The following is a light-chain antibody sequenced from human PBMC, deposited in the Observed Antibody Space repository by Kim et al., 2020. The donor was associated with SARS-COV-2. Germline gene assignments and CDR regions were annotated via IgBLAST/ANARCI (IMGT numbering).Light chain of an antibody. CDR1: SLRKYY. CDR3: NSRDTSNFVI. Sequence: SSELTQDPAVSVALEQTVRITCQGDSLRKYYASWYQQKPGQAPVLLISGKNNRPSGIPDRFSGSSSGNTASLTIAGAQAEDEADYYCNSRDTSNFVIFGGGTKLTVL. J-gene: IGLJ2*01. V-gene: IGLV3-19*01. CDR2: GKN.